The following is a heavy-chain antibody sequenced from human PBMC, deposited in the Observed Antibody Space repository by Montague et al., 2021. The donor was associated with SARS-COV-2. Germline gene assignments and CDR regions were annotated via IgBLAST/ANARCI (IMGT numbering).Heavy chain of an antibody. V-gene: IGHV3-23*01. CDR2: LSASGGIT. D-gene: IGHD1-1*01. CDR1: GFTFSTFW. J-gene: IGHJ6*02. CDR3: AKGTDTGNSYFALDV. Sequence: SLRLSCAASGFTFSTFWMTRVRQAPGKGLEWVSALSASGGITNYADSVKGRFTISRDNLKNTLFLQMNSLTDGDSAIYYCAKGTDTGNSYFALDVWGQGTTVSVSS.